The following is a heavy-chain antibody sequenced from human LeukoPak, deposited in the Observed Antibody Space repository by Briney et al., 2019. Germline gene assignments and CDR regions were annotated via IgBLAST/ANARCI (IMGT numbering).Heavy chain of an antibody. CDR1: GYTFTSYD. CDR2: MNPNSFNT. D-gene: IGHD6-19*01. J-gene: IGHJ4*02. Sequence: ASVKVSCKASGYTFTSYDINWVRQATGQGLQWMGWMNPNSFNTGYAQKFQGRVTITRNTSISTAYMELSSLRSEDTAVYYCARSGSGWYFDYWGQGTLVTVSS. V-gene: IGHV1-8*03. CDR3: ARSGSGWYFDY.